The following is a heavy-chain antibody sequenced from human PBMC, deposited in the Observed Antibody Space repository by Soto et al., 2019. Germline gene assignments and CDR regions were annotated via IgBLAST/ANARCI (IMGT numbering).Heavy chain of an antibody. CDR2: ISASGATT. V-gene: IGHV3-23*01. CDR1: GFSFSTYA. CDR3: AKTKQWLVKDYDFGMDV. Sequence: EVQLLESGGNLVQPGGSLRLSCAASGFSFSTYALTWVRQAPGKGLEWVSGISASGATTYYADSVKGRFTISRDNSKNTLFLQMNSLRADDTAVYYCAKTKQWLVKDYDFGMDVWGQGTTVTVSS. J-gene: IGHJ6*02. D-gene: IGHD6-19*01.